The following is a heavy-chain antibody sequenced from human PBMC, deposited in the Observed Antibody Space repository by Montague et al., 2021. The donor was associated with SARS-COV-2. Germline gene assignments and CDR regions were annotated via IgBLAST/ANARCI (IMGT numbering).Heavy chain of an antibody. Sequence: SETLSLTCTVSGGSISSSSYYWGWIRQPPGKWLEWIGSIYYSGSTYYNPSLKSRVTISVDTSKNQFSLKLSSVTAADTAVYYCASALGYCSSTSCYSVYGMDVWGQGTTVTVSS. D-gene: IGHD2-2*01. CDR1: GGSISSSSYY. V-gene: IGHV4-39*01. J-gene: IGHJ6*02. CDR3: ASALGYCSSTSCYSVYGMDV. CDR2: IYYSGST.